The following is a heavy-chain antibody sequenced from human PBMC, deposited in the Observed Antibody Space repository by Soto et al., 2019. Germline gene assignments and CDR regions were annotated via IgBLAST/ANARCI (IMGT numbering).Heavy chain of an antibody. CDR2: IYPGDSDS. Sequence: PGESLKISCKGSGYTFTDYWIGWVRPLPGKGLEWMGIIYPGDSDSRYSPSFQGHVPITVDKSTNTASVQWXTVRASDPAMYYCPRHLINFAYDYYSMAVGGPWSTVTVSS. CDR3: PRHLINFAYDYYSMAV. V-gene: IGHV5-51*01. J-gene: IGHJ6*02. CDR1: GYTFTDYW.